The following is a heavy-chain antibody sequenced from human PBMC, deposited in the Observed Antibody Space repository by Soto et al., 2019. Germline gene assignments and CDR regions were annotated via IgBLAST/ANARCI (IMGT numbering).Heavy chain of an antibody. CDR2: INHSGST. V-gene: IGHV4-34*01. CDR1: GGSFSGYY. J-gene: IGHJ6*03. Sequence: QVQLQQWGAGLLKPSETLSLTCAVYGGSFSGYYWSWIRQPPGKGLEWIGEINHSGSTNYNPSLPARVIISVDAFKIQVSLKLSSVPAAATAVYYCARVSSRSRSWYIYYYMYVWGKGTTVTVSS. D-gene: IGHD6-13*01. CDR3: ARVSSRSRSWYIYYYMYV.